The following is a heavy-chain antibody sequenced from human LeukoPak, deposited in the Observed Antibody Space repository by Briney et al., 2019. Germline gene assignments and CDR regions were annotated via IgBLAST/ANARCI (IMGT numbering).Heavy chain of an antibody. CDR2: ISGSGGST. Sequence: PGGSLRLSCAASGFNFSSYAMSWVRQAPGKGREWVSAISGSGGSTYYADSVKGRLTISRDNSKNTLYLQMNSLRAEDTAVYYCAKDLRGAVLALCRGDCYPDYWGQGTLVTLSS. CDR1: GFNFSSYA. CDR3: AKDLRGAVLALCRGDCYPDY. V-gene: IGHV3-23*01. J-gene: IGHJ4*02. D-gene: IGHD2-21*02.